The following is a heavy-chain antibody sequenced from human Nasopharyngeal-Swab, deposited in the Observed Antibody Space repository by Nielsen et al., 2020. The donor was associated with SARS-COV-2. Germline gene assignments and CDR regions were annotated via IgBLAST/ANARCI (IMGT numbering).Heavy chain of an antibody. J-gene: IGHJ6*02. D-gene: IGHD3-10*01. CDR2: INHSGST. CDR3: ARHSNLMVQGVMGGMDV. V-gene: IGHV4-34*01. Sequence: WIRQPPGKGLEWIGEINHSGSTNYNPSLKSRVTISVDTSENQFSLKLSSVTAADTAVYYCARHSNLMVQGVMGGMDVWGQGTTVTVSS.